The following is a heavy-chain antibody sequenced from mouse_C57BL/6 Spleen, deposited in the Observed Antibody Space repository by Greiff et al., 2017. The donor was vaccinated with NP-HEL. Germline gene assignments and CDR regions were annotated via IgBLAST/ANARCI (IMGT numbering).Heavy chain of an antibody. D-gene: IGHD1-1*01. CDR2: IDPSDSYT. J-gene: IGHJ4*01. CDR3: ARRYYGSSLYYYAMDY. CDR1: GYTFTSYW. Sequence: QVHVKQSGAELVMPGASVKLSCKASGYTFTSYWMHWVKQRPGQGLEWIGEIDPSDSYTNYNQKFKGKSTLTVDKSSSTAYMQLSSLTSEDSAVYYCARRYYGSSLYYYAMDYWGQGTSVTVSS. V-gene: IGHV1-69*01.